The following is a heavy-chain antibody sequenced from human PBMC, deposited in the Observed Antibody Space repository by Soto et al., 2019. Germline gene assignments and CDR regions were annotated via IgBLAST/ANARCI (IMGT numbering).Heavy chain of an antibody. V-gene: IGHV1-69*04. CDR1: GGTFSSYT. CDR2: IIPILGIA. CDR3: ARDLGMIVLKTHEHYYYGMDV. J-gene: IGHJ6*02. Sequence: SVKVSCKASGGTFSSYTISWVRQAPGQGLEWMGRIIPILGIANYAQKFQGRVTITADKSTSTAYMELSSLRSEDTAVYYCARDLGMIVLKTHEHYYYGMDVWG. D-gene: IGHD3-22*01.